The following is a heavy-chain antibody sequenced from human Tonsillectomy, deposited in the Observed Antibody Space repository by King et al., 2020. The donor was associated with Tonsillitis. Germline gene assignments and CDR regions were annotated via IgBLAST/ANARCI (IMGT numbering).Heavy chain of an antibody. J-gene: IGHJ4*02. CDR3: ARYPSSGDPVY. V-gene: IGHV3-30*04. Sequence: VQLVESGGGVVQPGRSLRLSCAASGFTFSSYAMHWVRQAPGKGLEWVAVISYDGRNKYYTDSVKGRFTISRDNSKNTLYLQMNSLRAEDTAVYYCARYPSSGDPVYWGQGTLVTVSS. D-gene: IGHD7-27*01. CDR2: ISYDGRNK. CDR1: GFTFSSYA.